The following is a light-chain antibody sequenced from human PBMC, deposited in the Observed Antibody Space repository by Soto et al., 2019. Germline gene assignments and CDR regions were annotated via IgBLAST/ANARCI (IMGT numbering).Light chain of an antibody. J-gene: IGLJ2*01. V-gene: IGLV1-44*01. CDR1: SSNIGSNT. CDR2: SNN. CDR3: TAWDDSLKGVV. Sequence: QSVLTQPPSASGTPGQRVTISCSGSSSNIGSNTVNWYQQLPGTAPKLLIYSNNQSPSGVPDRFSGSKSGTSASLAISGVQCEEEDDYYCTAWDDSLKGVVFGGGTKVTVL.